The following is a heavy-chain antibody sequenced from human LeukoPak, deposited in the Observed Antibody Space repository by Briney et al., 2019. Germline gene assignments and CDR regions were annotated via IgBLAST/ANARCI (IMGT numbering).Heavy chain of an antibody. J-gene: IGHJ6*03. CDR2: INHSGST. Sequence: SETLSLTCAVYGGSFSGYYWSWIRQPPGKGLEWIGEINHSGSTNYNPSLKSRVTISVDTSKNQFSLKLSSVTAADTAVYYCARGKIVVVPTTFLYYYYYMDVWGKGTTVTVSS. V-gene: IGHV4-34*01. CDR3: ARGKIVVVPTTFLYYYYYMDV. D-gene: IGHD2-2*01. CDR1: GGSFSGYY.